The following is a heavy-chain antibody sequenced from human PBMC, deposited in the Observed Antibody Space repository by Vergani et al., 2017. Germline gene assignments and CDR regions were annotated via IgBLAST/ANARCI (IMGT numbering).Heavy chain of an antibody. CDR2: ISYDGSYK. V-gene: IGHV3-30*18. CDR3: AKVPGSTKTYFDY. CDR1: GFTFSTYD. J-gene: IGHJ4*02. D-gene: IGHD2-2*01. Sequence: VQLVESGGDLVQPGRSLRLSCAASGFTFSTYDMHWVRQAPGKGLEWVAVISYDGSYKYYADSVKDRFTISRDNSKNTLYLQMNSLRAEDTAVYYCAKVPGSTKTYFDYWGQGTLVTVSS.